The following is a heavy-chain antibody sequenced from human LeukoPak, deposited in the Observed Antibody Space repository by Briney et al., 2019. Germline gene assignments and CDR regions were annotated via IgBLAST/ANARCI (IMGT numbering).Heavy chain of an antibody. J-gene: IGHJ4*02. CDR1: GGTFSSYA. Sequence: GASVKVSCKASGGTFSSYAISWVRQAPGQGLEWMGGIIPIFGTANYAQKFQGRVTITADESTSTAYMELSSLRSEDTAVFYCARGGGARLRYPFDYWGQGTLVTVSS. D-gene: IGHD3-16*01. CDR3: ARGGGARLRYPFDY. V-gene: IGHV1-69*13. CDR2: IIPIFGTA.